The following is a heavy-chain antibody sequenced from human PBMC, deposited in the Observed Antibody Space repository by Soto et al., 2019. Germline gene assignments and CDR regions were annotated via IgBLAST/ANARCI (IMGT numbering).Heavy chain of an antibody. Sequence: SVKVSCKASGFTFTSSAVQWVRQARGQRLEWIGWIVVGSGNTNYAQKFQERVTITRGMSTSTAYMELSSLRSEDTAVYYCAAVPSRNYYDSGAFDIWGQGTMVTVSS. CDR3: AAVPSRNYYDSGAFDI. V-gene: IGHV1-58*01. D-gene: IGHD3-22*01. J-gene: IGHJ3*02. CDR1: GFTFTSSA. CDR2: IVVGSGNT.